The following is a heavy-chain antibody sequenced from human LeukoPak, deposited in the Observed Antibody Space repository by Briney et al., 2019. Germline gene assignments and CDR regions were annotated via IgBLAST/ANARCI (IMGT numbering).Heavy chain of an antibody. D-gene: IGHD2-21*01. CDR1: GFTFSSYW. V-gene: IGHV3-33*08. J-gene: IGHJ4*02. CDR2: IWYDGSNK. CDR3: ARVGDAGAIDY. Sequence: GGSLRLSCAASGFTFSSYWMSWVRQAPGKGLEWVAVIWYDGSNKYYADSVKGRFTTSRDNSKNTMYLQMNSLRAEDTAVYYCARVGDAGAIDYWGQGTLVTVSS.